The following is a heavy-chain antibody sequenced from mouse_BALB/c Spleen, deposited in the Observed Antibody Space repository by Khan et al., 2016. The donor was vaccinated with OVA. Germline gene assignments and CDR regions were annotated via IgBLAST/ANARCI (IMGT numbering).Heavy chain of an antibody. D-gene: IGHD1-3*01. CDR2: ISTYYGDA. Sequence: QVQLQQSGAELVRPGVSVKISCKGSGYTFTDFAMHWVKQSHAKSLEWLGVISTYYGDADYNHKFRDKATMTVDKSSSTAYMELAGLTSEDSAIDYGVRGSGKSRFAYWGQGTLVTVSA. CDR3: VRGSGKSRFAY. V-gene: IGHV1S137*01. CDR1: GYTFTDFA. J-gene: IGHJ3*01.